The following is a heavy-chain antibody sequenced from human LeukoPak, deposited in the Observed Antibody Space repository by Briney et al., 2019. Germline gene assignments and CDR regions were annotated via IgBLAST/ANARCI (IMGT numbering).Heavy chain of an antibody. CDR2: ISRTGTTI. CDR1: GFTFSSYS. J-gene: IGHJ3*01. V-gene: IGHV3-48*04. CDR3: ARVAYNSFDV. Sequence: GGSLRLSCAASGFTFSSYSINWVRQAPGKGLEWVSHISRTGTTITYADSLRGRLTVSRDNAKNSLSLEMNSLRVEDTAVYYCARVAYNSFDVWGRGTMVTVSS. D-gene: IGHD5-24*01.